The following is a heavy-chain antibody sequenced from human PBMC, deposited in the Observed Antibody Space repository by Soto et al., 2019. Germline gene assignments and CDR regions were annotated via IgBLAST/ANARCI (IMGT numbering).Heavy chain of an antibody. CDR1: GFTFTDYW. CDR3: ARGVRGHYGFEV. CDR2: IIFDGSSA. Sequence: EVQLVESGGGLVQPGESLRLSCAASGFTFTDYWIHWVRQAPGKGLVWVSRIIFDGSSANYADSVRGRFTISRDNAKDTVYLQMNSLGAKDTATYYGARGVRGHYGFEVWGQGTMVIVSS. J-gene: IGHJ3*01. V-gene: IGHV3-74*01. D-gene: IGHD3-10*01.